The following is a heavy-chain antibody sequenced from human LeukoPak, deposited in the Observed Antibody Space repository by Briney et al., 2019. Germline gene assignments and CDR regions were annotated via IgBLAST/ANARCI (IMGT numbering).Heavy chain of an antibody. CDR2: INHSGST. J-gene: IGHJ6*03. Sequence: GSLRLSCAASGFTFSSYWMSWVRQAPGKGLEWIGEINHSGSTNYNPSLKSRVTISVDTSKNQFSLKLSSVTAADTAVYYCARAAGYSGYVGYYYYYMDVWGKGTTVTVSS. CDR1: GFTFSSYW. CDR3: ARAAGYSGYVGYYYYYMDV. D-gene: IGHD5-12*01. V-gene: IGHV4-34*01.